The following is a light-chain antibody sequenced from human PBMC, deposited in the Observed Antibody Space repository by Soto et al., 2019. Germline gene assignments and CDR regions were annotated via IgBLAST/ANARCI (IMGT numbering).Light chain of an antibody. Sequence: DIPMTQSPSSVSASVGDRVTITCRASQGFSTWLAWYRRKPGRAPELLLYSASSLHSGVPSRFSGSGSVTDFTLTISSLQPEDFATYYCQQANSFPRTFGGGTEVEIK. CDR2: SAS. J-gene: IGKJ4*01. V-gene: IGKV1-12*01. CDR3: QQANSFPRT. CDR1: QGFSTW.